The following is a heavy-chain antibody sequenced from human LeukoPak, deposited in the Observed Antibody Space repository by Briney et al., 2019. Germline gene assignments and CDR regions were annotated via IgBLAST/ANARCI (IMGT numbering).Heavy chain of an antibody. V-gene: IGHV4-61*01. CDR3: ASIPFVVVPAAIDY. D-gene: IGHD2-2*02. CDR1: GGSVSSGSYY. CDR2: IYYSGST. Sequence: PSETLSLTCTVSGGSVSSGSYYWSWIRQPPGKGLEWIGYIYYSGSTNYNPSLKSRVTISVDTSKNQFSLKLSSVTAADTAVYYCASIPFVVVPAAIDYWGQGTLVTVSS. J-gene: IGHJ4*02.